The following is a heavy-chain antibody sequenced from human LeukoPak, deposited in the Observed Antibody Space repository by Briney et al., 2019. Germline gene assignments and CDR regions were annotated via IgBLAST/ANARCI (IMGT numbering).Heavy chain of an antibody. CDR1: GYRFTSYW. D-gene: IGHD6-19*01. CDR2: IYPGDSDT. CDR3: ARLTLSSGWLDY. V-gene: IGHV5-51*01. J-gene: IGHJ4*02. Sequence: GESLKISCKGSGYRFTSYWIDWVRQMPGEGLEWMGIIYPGDSDTRYSPSFQGQVTISADKSISTAYLQWSSLKASDTAMYYCARLTLSSGWLDYWGEGTLVTVSS.